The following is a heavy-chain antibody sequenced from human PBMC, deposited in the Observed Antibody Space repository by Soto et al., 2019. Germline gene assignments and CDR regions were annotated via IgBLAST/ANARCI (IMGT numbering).Heavy chain of an antibody. CDR2: ISSSSSTI. CDR1: GFTFSSYS. D-gene: IGHD5-18*01. CDR3: ARVNTAMSQGVEDY. V-gene: IGHV3-48*02. Sequence: EVQLVESGGGLVQPGGSLRLSCAASGFTFSSYSMNWVRQAPGKGLEWVSYISSSSSTIYYADSVKGRFTISRDNAKNSLYLQMNSLRDEDTAVYYCARVNTAMSQGVEDYWGQGTLVTVSS. J-gene: IGHJ4*02.